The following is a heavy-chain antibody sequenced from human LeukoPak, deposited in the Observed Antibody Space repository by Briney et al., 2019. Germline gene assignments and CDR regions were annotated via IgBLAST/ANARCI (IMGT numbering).Heavy chain of an antibody. CDR1: GGSISSGGYY. CDR3: ARDQRGDGYNFYYFDY. CDR2: IYYSGST. V-gene: IGHV4-31*03. D-gene: IGHD5-24*01. J-gene: IGHJ4*02. Sequence: PSETLSLTCTVSGGSISSGGYYWSWLRQHPGKGLEWIGYIYYSGSTYYNPSLKSRVTISVDTSKNQFSLKLSSVTAADTAVYYCARDQRGDGYNFYYFDYWGQGTLVTVSS.